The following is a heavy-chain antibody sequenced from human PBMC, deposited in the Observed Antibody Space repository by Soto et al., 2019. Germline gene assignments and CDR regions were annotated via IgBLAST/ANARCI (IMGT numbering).Heavy chain of an antibody. D-gene: IGHD3-10*01. CDR1: GFTFSSYA. CDR3: AKSYGSGSYYPVGYYFDY. J-gene: IGHJ4*02. V-gene: IGHV3-23*01. CDR2: ISGSGGST. Sequence: GGSLRLSCAASGFTFSSYAMSWVRQAPGKGLEWVSAISGSGGSTYYADSVKGRFTISRDNSKNTLYLQMNSLRAEDTAVYYCAKSYGSGSYYPVGYYFDYWGQGTLVTVSS.